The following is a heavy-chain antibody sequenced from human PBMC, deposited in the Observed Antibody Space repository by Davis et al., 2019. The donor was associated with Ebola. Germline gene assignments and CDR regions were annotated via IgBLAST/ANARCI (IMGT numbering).Heavy chain of an antibody. CDR3: AKGGYGDYYYYYYGMDV. J-gene: IGHJ6*02. Sequence: GESLKISCAASGFTFSSYAMSWVRQAPGKGLEWVSAISGSGGSTYYADSVKGRFTISRDNSKNTLYLQMNSLRAEDTAVYYCAKGGYGDYYYYYYGMDVWGQGTTVTVSS. CDR2: ISGSGGST. D-gene: IGHD4-17*01. CDR1: GFTFSSYA. V-gene: IGHV3-23*01.